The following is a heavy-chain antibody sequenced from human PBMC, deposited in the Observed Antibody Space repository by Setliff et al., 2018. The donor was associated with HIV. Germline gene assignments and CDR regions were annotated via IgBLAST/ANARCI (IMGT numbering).Heavy chain of an antibody. V-gene: IGHV4-59*01. Sequence: SETLSLTCTVSGGSISNYYWSWSRQPPGEGREWIGYISYSGSTTYNPYLKSRVTISLDTSKNQFSLKVNSVTAADKAVYFCARDSFTVDYFMDVWGKGTPVTVSS. J-gene: IGHJ6*03. D-gene: IGHD3-10*01. CDR1: GGSISNYY. CDR2: ISYSGST. CDR3: ARDSFTVDYFMDV.